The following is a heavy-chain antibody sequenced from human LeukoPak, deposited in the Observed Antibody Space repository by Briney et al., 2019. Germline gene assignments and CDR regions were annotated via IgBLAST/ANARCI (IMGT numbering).Heavy chain of an antibody. J-gene: IGHJ4*02. D-gene: IGHD3-3*01. V-gene: IGHV3-30-3*01. CDR2: ISYDGSNK. CDR3: ARGDFRFLEWLPLDY. Sequence: GGSLRLSCAASGFTFSSYAMHWVRQAPGKGLEWVAVISYDGSNKYYADSVKGRFTISRDNSKNTLYLQMNSLRAEDTAVYYCARGDFRFLEWLPLDYWGQGTLVTVSS. CDR1: GFTFSSYA.